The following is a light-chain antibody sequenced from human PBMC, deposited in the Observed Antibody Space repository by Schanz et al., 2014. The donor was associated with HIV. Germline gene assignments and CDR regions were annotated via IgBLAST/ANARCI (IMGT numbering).Light chain of an antibody. CDR3: SSYGGGDTLL. Sequence: QSVLTQPPSVSGAPGQRVTISCTGSSSNIGADYDVHWYQLLPGTAPKLLIFDNTNRPSGVPARFSGSKSGSSASLAISGLQADDEADYYCSSYGGGDTLLFGGGTKLTVL. J-gene: IGLJ3*02. CDR1: SSNIGADYD. CDR2: DNT. V-gene: IGLV1-40*01.